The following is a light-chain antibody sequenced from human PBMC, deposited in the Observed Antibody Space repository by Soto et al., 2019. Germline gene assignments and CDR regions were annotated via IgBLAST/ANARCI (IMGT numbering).Light chain of an antibody. Sequence: QSALTQPASVSGSPGQSITISCTGTRSDVGGYNFVSWYQQHPGKAPKLMLYDVSNRLSGVANRFSGSKSGNTASLPISGLQSEDEADYYRSSYRSSSSGVFGTGTKVTVI. V-gene: IGLV2-14*01. CDR1: RSDVGGYNF. J-gene: IGLJ1*01. CDR2: DVS. CDR3: SSYRSSSSGV.